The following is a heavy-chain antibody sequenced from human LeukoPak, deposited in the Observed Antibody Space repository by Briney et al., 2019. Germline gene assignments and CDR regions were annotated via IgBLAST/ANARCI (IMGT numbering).Heavy chain of an antibody. J-gene: IGHJ4*02. CDR1: GYKFTDDY. D-gene: IGHD1-14*01. V-gene: IGHV1-2*02. Sequence: ASVKVSCKASGYKFTDDYMHWVRQAPGQGLEFMGWINPDSGFTNYAQKFKGRVTMTRDTSISTAYLEVRSLTSDDTAVYYCARGSNRIGDRLDYWGQGTLVTASA. CDR2: INPDSGFT. CDR3: ARGSNRIGDRLDY.